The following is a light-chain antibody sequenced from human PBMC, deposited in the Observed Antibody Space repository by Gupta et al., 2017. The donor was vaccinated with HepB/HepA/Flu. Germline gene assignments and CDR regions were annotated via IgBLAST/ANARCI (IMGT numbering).Light chain of an antibody. CDR2: KAD. V-gene: IGLV3-25*03. Sequence: SYELTQPPAMSVSPGQTARIPCSVDALPKQYGYWYQQKAGQAPVQVIYKADERPSGIPERFSGSSSGTTVTLTISGVHAEDEADYFCQSADSSGTFWVFGGGTKRTVL. CDR1: ALPKQY. J-gene: IGLJ3*02. CDR3: QSADSSGTFWV.